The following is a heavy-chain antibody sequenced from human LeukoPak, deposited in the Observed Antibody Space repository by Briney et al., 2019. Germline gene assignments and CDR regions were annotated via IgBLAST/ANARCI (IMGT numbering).Heavy chain of an antibody. CDR3: ARDRRPWYFDL. D-gene: IGHD6-6*01. CDR1: GFTFSSYA. Sequence: GGSLRLSCLASGFTFSSYAMSWVRQAPGKGLEWVSTITGGGDITKYADSVKGRFTISRTDPKNTLYLLMNSLRADYTAAYYCARDRRPWYFDLWGRGTLVTVSS. V-gene: IGHV3-23*01. CDR2: ITGGGDIT. J-gene: IGHJ2*01.